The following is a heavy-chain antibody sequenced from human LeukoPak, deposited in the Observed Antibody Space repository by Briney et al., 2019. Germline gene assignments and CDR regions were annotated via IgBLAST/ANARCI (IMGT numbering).Heavy chain of an antibody. V-gene: IGHV4-59*01. D-gene: IGHD5-18*01. CDR1: GGSISNYY. Sequence: PSETLSLTCNVSGGSISNYYWSWIRQPPGKGLEWIGCIYYSGSTNYNPSLKSRVTISVDTSKNQFSLKLSSVTAADTAVYYCARVWDTAMATGFDYWGQGTLVTVSS. CDR3: ARVWDTAMATGFDY. J-gene: IGHJ4*02. CDR2: IYYSGST.